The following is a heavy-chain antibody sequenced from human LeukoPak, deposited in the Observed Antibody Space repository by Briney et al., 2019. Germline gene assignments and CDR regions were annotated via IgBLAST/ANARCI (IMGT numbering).Heavy chain of an antibody. V-gene: IGHV1-2*02. CDR3: MREVGSINWYAY. J-gene: IGHJ5*01. CDR2: INPNSGGT. Sequence: ASVKVSCKASGYTFSDYYMHWVRQAPGQGLEWIGWINPNSGGTKYAQKFQGRVTITRDTSISTAYIEVIRLRSDDTAVYYCMREVGSINWYAYWGQGTLVTVSS. D-gene: IGHD6-13*01. CDR1: GYTFSDYY.